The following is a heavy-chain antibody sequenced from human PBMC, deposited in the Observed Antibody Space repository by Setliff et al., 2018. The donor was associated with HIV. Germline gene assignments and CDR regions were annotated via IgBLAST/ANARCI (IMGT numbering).Heavy chain of an antibody. J-gene: IGHJ4*02. D-gene: IGHD2-15*01. CDR2: IYFGGSV. Sequence: PSETLSLTCTVSGGSIWNYYWSWIRQPPGKGLEWIGYIYFGGSVTSNPSLKSPLSISIDTSKNQFYLNLRSVTAADTAVYYCARGRVFCNGDSCYRLDYWGQGIPVTVSS. CDR3: ARGRVFCNGDSCYRLDY. V-gene: IGHV4-59*12. CDR1: GGSIWNYY.